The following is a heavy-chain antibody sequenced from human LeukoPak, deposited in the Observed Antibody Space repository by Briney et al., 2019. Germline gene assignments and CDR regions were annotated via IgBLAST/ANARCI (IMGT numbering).Heavy chain of an antibody. Sequence: GGSLRLSCAASGFTFSTYTMNWVRQAPGKGLEWVSYIGTTSAYISYADSAKGRFTISRDDAKNSLYLQMNSLRAEDTAVYYCARGDGYSGYFFWGQGTLVTVSS. CDR1: GFTFSTYT. CDR2: IGTTSAYI. CDR3: ARGDGYSGYFF. J-gene: IGHJ4*02. D-gene: IGHD3-22*01. V-gene: IGHV3-21*01.